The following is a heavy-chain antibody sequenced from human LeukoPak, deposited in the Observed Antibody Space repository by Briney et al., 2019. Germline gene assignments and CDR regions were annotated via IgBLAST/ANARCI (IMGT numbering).Heavy chain of an antibody. J-gene: IGHJ4*02. V-gene: IGHV3-23*01. CDR1: GFTFSNAW. CDR2: ISGSGGST. D-gene: IGHD3-22*01. Sequence: SGGSLRLSCAASGFTFSNAWMNWVRQAPGKGLEWVSAISGSGGSTYYADSVKGRFTISRDNSKNTLYLQMNSLRAEDTAVYYCAKDLDSSGYSLKIDYWGQGTLVTVSS. CDR3: AKDLDSSGYSLKIDY.